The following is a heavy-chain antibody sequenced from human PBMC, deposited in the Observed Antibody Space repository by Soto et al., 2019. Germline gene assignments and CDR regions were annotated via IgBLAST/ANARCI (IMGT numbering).Heavy chain of an antibody. J-gene: IGHJ4*02. D-gene: IGHD2-15*01. CDR2: TSHDGVT. CDR3: ARGQWSDRLLN. V-gene: IGHV4-4*02. CDR1: SGSIDNVYW. Sequence: SETLSLTCAVSSGSIDNVYWWSWVRQSPGKGLEWIGETSHDGVTNYNPSLEGRVTISVDSSKNQFSLKLSSVTAADTAVYYCARGQWSDRLLNWGRGTLVTVSS.